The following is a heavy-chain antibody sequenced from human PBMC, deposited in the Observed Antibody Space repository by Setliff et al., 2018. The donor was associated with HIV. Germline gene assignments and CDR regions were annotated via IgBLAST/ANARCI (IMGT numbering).Heavy chain of an antibody. D-gene: IGHD6-19*01. CDR3: AREDIAVASAFDI. CDR1: GYTFTTYA. CDR2: INEASGNT. J-gene: IGHJ3*02. Sequence: GASVKVSCKASGYTFTTYAIFWVRQAPGQRLEWMGWINEASGNTKCSQKFQGRVTITRDTSASTAYMELSSLRSEDTAVYYCAREDIAVASAFDIWGQGTMVTVSS. V-gene: IGHV1-3*01.